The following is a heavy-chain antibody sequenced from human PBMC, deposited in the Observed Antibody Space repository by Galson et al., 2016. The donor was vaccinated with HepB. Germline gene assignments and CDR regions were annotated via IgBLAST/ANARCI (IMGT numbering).Heavy chain of an antibody. CDR3: ARHGWRGSNCRPPSAFFDS. CDR1: GYTFTTYW. V-gene: IGHV5-51*01. J-gene: IGHJ4*02. D-gene: IGHD4-23*01. CDR2: IYGGDSDT. Sequence: QSGAEVKKPGESLKISCKGSGYTFTTYWIGWVRQMPGKGLEWMGIIYGGDSDTRYSPSFQGQVTISAHKSINTAYLQWSSLKASDTAIYCCARHGWRGSNCRPPSAFFDSWDQGTLVTVSS.